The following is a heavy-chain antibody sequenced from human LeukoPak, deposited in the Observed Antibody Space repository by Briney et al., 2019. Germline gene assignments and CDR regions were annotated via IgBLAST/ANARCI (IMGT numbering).Heavy chain of an antibody. V-gene: IGHV3-30*18. CDR3: AKDLRWLQSHDAFDI. CDR2: ISYDGSNK. D-gene: IGHD5-24*01. Sequence: GGSLRLSCAASGFTFSSYGMHWVRQAPGKGLEWVAVISYDGSNKYYADSVKGRSTISRDNSKNTLYLQMNSLRAEDTAVYYCAKDLRWLQSHDAFDIWGQGTMVTVSS. CDR1: GFTFSSYG. J-gene: IGHJ3*02.